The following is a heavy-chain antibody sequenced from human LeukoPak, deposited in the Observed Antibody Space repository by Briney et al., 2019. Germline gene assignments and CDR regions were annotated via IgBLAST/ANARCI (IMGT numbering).Heavy chain of an antibody. CDR2: ISGSGDST. CDR3: AKGAYYAD. J-gene: IGHJ4*02. Sequence: GGSLRLSCEASGFTFNTYSMNWARQAPGKGLEWVSTISGSGDSTYYADSVKGRFTSSRDNSKNTLYLQMNSLRAEDTAVYYCAKGAYYADWGQGTLVTVSS. D-gene: IGHD3-3*01. V-gene: IGHV3-23*01. CDR1: GFTFNTYS.